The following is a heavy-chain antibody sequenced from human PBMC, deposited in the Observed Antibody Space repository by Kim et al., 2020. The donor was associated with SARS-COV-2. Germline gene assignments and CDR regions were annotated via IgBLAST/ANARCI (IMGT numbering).Heavy chain of an antibody. Sequence: SVKGRFTSSRDSSKNTLNLQMNSLRAEDTAVYYCAKDRVTGTRGVGYFDYWGQGTLVTVSS. J-gene: IGHJ4*02. CDR3: AKDRVTGTRGVGYFDY. D-gene: IGHD1-1*01. V-gene: IGHV3-30*02.